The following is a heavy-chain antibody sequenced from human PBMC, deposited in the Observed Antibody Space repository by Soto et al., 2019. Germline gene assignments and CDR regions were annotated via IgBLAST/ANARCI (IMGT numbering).Heavy chain of an antibody. D-gene: IGHD2-15*01. CDR2: IYYSGST. CDR3: ARVGSLQNWFDP. V-gene: IGHV4-61*01. CDR1: GGSVSSGSYY. J-gene: IGHJ5*02. Sequence: QVQLQESGPGLAKPSETLSLTCTVSGGSVSSGSYYWSWIRQPPGKGLEWIGYIYYSGSTNYNPSLKSRVTISVDTSKNQFSLKLSSVTAADTAVYYCARVGSLQNWFDPWGQGTLVTVSS.